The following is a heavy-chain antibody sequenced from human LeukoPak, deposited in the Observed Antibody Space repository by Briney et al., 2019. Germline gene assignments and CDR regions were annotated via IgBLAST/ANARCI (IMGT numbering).Heavy chain of an antibody. D-gene: IGHD1-26*01. CDR1: GFTFSNNN. Sequence: PGGSLRLSCAASGFTFSNNNMCWVRQAPGKGLEWVSAISGSGDNTNYGDSVKGRFTISRDNAKNRLFLQMNSLRVEDTAIYYCARRGSYYGGFDYWGQGTLVSVPS. CDR2: ISGSGDNT. V-gene: IGHV3-23*01. J-gene: IGHJ4*02. CDR3: ARRGSYYGGFDY.